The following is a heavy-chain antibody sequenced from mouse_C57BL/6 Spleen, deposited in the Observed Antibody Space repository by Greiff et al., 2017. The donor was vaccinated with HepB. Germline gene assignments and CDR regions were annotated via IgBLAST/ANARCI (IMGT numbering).Heavy chain of an antibody. V-gene: IGHV1-82*01. CDR1: GYAFSSSW. CDR3: TRRPFSTTVPGAMDY. J-gene: IGHJ4*01. CDR2: IYPGDGDT. Sequence: VQGVESGPELVKPGASVKISCKASGYAFSSSWMNWVKQRPGKGLEWIGRIYPGDGDTNYNGEFKGKATLTAYKSSSTAYMQLSSLTSEDSAVYFCTRRPFSTTVPGAMDYWGQGTSVTVSS. D-gene: IGHD1-1*01.